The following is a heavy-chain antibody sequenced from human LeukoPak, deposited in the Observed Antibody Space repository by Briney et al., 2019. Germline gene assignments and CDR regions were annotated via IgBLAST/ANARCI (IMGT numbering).Heavy chain of an antibody. J-gene: IGHJ4*02. Sequence: GGSLRLSCAASGFTFSSYWMHWVRQAPGKGLVWVSRINSDGSSTSYADSVKGRFTISRDNAKNTLYLQMNSLRAEDTAIYFCAKLRQQMDVVFDYWGQGILVTVSA. CDR1: GFTFSSYW. CDR3: AKLRQQMDVVFDY. D-gene: IGHD5-24*01. V-gene: IGHV3-74*01. CDR2: INSDGSST.